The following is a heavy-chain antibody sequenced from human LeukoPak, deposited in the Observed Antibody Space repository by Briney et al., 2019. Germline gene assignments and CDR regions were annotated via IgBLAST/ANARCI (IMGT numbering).Heavy chain of an antibody. CDR2: IDRRFCTDAV. D-gene: IGHD3/OR15-3a*01. CDR3: TTNWSGLG. Sequence: GGALRLSCPTSGFSFSDVWVSWVGQAPRQGREWAGNIDRRFCTDAVTYAAHVRSRFTISRDDAKNTLYVQMNSLKTEDTAVYYCTTNWSGLGGGQGTLVAVSS. J-gene: IGHJ4*02. CDR1: GFSFSDVW. V-gene: IGHV3-15*04.